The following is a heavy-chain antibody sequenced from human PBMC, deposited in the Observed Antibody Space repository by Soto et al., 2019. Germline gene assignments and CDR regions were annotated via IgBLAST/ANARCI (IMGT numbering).Heavy chain of an antibody. CDR3: VPERTVTGGFDY. V-gene: IGHV1-2*02. CDR1: GHTFSGHH. D-gene: IGHD4-17*01. Sequence: GSVMVSCNASGHTFSGHHMHWVRQAPGHGLEWMTYIDLATGNTASSQKFQGRVTTTRDTSFTTAYMGLSGLGSDDTALYYCVPERTVTGGFDYWGQGTRVTVFS. CDR2: IDLATGNT. J-gene: IGHJ4*02.